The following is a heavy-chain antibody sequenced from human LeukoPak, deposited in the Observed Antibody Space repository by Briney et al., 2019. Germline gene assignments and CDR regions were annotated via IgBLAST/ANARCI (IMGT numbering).Heavy chain of an antibody. V-gene: IGHV4-34*01. CDR3: AREGITMVRGVIITGPWYFDY. Sequence: SETLSLTCAVYGGSFSVYYWSWIRQPPGKGLEWIGEINHSGSTNYNPSLKSRVTISVDTSKNQFSLKLSSVTAADTAVYYCAREGITMVRGVIITGPWYFDYWGQGTLVTVSS. D-gene: IGHD3-10*01. CDR2: INHSGST. J-gene: IGHJ4*02. CDR1: GGSFSVYY.